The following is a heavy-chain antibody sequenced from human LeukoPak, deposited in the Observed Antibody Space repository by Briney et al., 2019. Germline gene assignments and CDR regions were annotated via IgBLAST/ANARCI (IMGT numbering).Heavy chain of an antibody. CDR2: ISGSGGST. J-gene: IGHJ4*02. V-gene: IGHV3-23*01. Sequence: GGSLRLSCAASGFTFSSYAMSWVRQAPGKGLEWVSAISGSGGSTYYADSVKGRFTISRDNSKNTLYLQMNSLRAEDTAVYYCAKGEAILTGVQDYWGQRTLVTVSS. CDR1: GFTFSSYA. CDR3: AKGEAILTGVQDY. D-gene: IGHD3-9*01.